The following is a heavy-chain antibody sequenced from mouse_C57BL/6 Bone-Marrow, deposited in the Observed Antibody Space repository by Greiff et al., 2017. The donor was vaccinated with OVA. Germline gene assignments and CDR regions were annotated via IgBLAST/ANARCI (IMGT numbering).Heavy chain of an antibody. V-gene: IGHV1-84*01. Sequence: QLQESGPELVKPGASVKISCKASGYTFTDYYINWVKQRPGQGLEWIGWIYPGSGNTKYNEKFKGKATLTVDTSSSTAYMQLSSLTSEDPAVYFCARWDYYGTLYYYGDWGQGTTLTVSS. CDR2: IYPGSGNT. CDR3: ARWDYYGTLYYYGD. CDR1: GYTFTDYY. D-gene: IGHD1-1*01. J-gene: IGHJ2*01.